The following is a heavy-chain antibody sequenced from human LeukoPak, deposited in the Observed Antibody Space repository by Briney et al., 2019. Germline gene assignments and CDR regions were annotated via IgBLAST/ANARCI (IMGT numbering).Heavy chain of an antibody. CDR1: GGTFSSYA. Sequence: ASVKVSCKASGGTFSSYAISWVRQAPGQGLEWMGGIIPIFGTANYAQKFQGRVTITADESTSTAYMELSSLRSEDTAVYYCARGYDTTGYFSYWGQGTLVTVSS. CDR3: ARGYDTTGYFSY. CDR2: IIPIFGTA. J-gene: IGHJ4*02. D-gene: IGHD3-22*01. V-gene: IGHV1-69*13.